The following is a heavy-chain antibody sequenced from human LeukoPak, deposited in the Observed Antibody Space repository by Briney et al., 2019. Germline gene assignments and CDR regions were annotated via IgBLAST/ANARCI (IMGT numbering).Heavy chain of an antibody. CDR1: GFTVSSNY. CDR2: IYSGGST. V-gene: IGHV3-53*01. CDR3: AKDLYTSRYACCFDY. D-gene: IGHD6-13*01. Sequence: GGSLRLSCAASGFTVSSNYMSRVRQAPGKGLEWVSVIYSGGSTYYADSVKGRFTISRDNSKNMLYLQMNSLRAEDTAVYYCAKDLYTSRYACCFDYWGQGTLVTVSS. J-gene: IGHJ4*02.